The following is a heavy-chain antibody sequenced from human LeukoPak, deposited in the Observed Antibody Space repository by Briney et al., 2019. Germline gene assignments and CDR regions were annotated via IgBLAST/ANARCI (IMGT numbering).Heavy chain of an antibody. CDR1: GCSLRIARMG. CDR3: ARYYGSGSFDY. CDR2: SFSNDAK. Sequence: GTTLVNPPETLTLTCTVSGCSLRIARMGVSWIRQPPGKALEWLPRSFSNDAKFYRTSPKSQLTLSRDTSQSRVAPSITHLDPVHTATYYCARYYGSGSFDYWGQGTLVTASS. J-gene: IGHJ4*02. D-gene: IGHD3-10*01. V-gene: IGHV2-26*01.